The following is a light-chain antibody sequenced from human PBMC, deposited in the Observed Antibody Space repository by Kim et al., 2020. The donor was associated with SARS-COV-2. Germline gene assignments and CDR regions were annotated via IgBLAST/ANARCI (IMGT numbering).Light chain of an antibody. CDR2: DAS. Sequence: DIQMTQSPSTLSASVGDRVTITCRASQSIHRWLAWYQQKPGTAPKLLIFDASDLESGVPSRVSGNGSGTEFALTIGSLQPDDFATYYCQQYNTSLRTFGPGTKVDIK. V-gene: IGKV1-5*01. J-gene: IGKJ1*01. CDR1: QSIHRW. CDR3: QQYNTSLRT.